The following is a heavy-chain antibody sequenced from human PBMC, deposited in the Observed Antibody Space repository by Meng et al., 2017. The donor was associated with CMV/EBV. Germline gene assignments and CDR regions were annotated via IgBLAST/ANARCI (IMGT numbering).Heavy chain of an antibody. J-gene: IGHJ5*02. D-gene: IGHD2-2*01. V-gene: IGHV3-30*02. Sequence: GESLKISCAASGFTFSTFCMHWVRQAPGKGLEWVAFIRYDGSNKYYADSVKGRFTISRDNSKNTLYLQMNSLRTEDTAVYYCAREGGHCSSTTCYDQPHWFDPWGQGTLVTVSS. CDR1: GFTFSTFC. CDR2: IRYDGSNK. CDR3: AREGGHCSSTTCYDQPHWFDP.